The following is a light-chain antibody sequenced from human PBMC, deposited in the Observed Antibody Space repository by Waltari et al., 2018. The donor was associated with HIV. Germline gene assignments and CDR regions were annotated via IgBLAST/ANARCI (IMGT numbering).Light chain of an antibody. CDR1: ALPKQY. Sequence: SYELTQPHSVSVSPGETARITCSRDALPKQYAYWYQQKPGQAPLVVIYIDSERPSGIPERLSGSSSGTTVTLTITGVQTEVEADYYCQSVDSSRVVFGGGTKLTVL. CDR2: IDS. V-gene: IGLV3-25*03. CDR3: QSVDSSRVV. J-gene: IGLJ2*01.